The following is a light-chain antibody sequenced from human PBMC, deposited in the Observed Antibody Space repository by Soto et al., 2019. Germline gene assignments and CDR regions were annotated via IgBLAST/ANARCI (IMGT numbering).Light chain of an antibody. CDR2: DTS. Sequence: EIVLTQSPATLSLSPGKRATLSCRASQSVSNFLAWYQQKPGQAPRLLIYDTSNRAGGIPARFSGSGSGTDFTLTISSLAPEDFAIYYCQQRINWPLTFGGGTKVEIK. J-gene: IGKJ4*01. V-gene: IGKV3-11*01. CDR3: QQRINWPLT. CDR1: QSVSNF.